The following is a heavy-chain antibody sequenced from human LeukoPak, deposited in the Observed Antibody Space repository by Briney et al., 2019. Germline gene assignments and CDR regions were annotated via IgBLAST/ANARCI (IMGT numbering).Heavy chain of an antibody. CDR2: INHSGST. Sequence: SETLSLTCAVYGGSFSGYYWSWIRQPPGKGLEWIGEINHSGSTNYNPSLKSRVTISVDTSKNQFSLKLSSVTAADTAVYYCARDGIFGVVNYYFDYWGQGTLVTVSS. CDR3: ARDGIFGVVNYYFDY. CDR1: GGSFSGYY. J-gene: IGHJ4*02. V-gene: IGHV4-34*01. D-gene: IGHD3-3*01.